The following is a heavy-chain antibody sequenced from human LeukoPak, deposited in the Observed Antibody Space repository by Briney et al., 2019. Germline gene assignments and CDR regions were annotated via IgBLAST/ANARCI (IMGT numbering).Heavy chain of an antibody. CDR1: GYTFIDFY. J-gene: IGHJ3*02. CDR2: ISPKSGGT. CDR3: ARGRVRCSGGNCYSYAFDI. D-gene: IGHD2-15*01. V-gene: IGHV1-2*02. Sequence: ASVKVSCKASGYTFIDFYMHWARQVPGQGLEWMGWISPKSGGTNYAQKFKGRLTVTRDTSISTAYMELSWLTSDDTALYYCARGRVRCSGGNCYSYAFDIWGQGTMVTVSS.